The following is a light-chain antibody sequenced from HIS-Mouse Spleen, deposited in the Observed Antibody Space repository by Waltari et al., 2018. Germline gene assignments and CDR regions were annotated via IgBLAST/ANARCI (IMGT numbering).Light chain of an antibody. CDR2: EDN. V-gene: IGLV3-10*01. CDR3: YSTDSSGNHRV. J-gene: IGLJ2*01. Sequence: SYALTQPPSVSVSPGQTARSPCSAEALPKKYAYWYPQKSGQAPALVIYEDNKRPSGIPERFSGSSSWTMATLTISGAQVEDEADYYCYSTDSSGNHRVFGGGTKLTVL. CDR1: ALPKKY.